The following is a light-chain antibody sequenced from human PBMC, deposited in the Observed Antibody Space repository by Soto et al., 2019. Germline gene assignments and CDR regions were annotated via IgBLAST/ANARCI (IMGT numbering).Light chain of an antibody. Sequence: DIQMTQSPSTLSASVGDRVTITCRASQSISSWLAWYQQKPGKAPKLLIYTASSLESGVPSRFSGSGSGTEFTLTISSLQADDFATYYCPQYNSYFRTFGQGTKVEIK. J-gene: IGKJ1*01. V-gene: IGKV1-5*03. CDR3: PQYNSYFRT. CDR1: QSISSW. CDR2: TAS.